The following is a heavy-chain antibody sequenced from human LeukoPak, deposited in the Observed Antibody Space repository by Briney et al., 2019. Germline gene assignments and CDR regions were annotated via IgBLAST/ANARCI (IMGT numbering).Heavy chain of an antibody. CDR3: SRDQRPGYDFWSGYSTPIDY. CDR1: GFTFSSYS. V-gene: IGHV3-48*02. CDR2: ISSSSSTI. J-gene: IGHJ4*02. Sequence: GGSPRLSCAASGFTFSSYSMNWVRQAPGKGLEWVSYISSSSSTIYYADSVKGRFTISRDNAKNSLYLQMNSLRDEDTAVYYCSRDQRPGYDFWSGYSTPIDYWGQGTLVTVSS. D-gene: IGHD3-3*01.